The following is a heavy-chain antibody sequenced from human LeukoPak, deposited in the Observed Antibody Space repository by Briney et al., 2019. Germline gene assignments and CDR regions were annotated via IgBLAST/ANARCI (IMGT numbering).Heavy chain of an antibody. J-gene: IGHJ4*02. CDR3: AKDLLFYYGSGRRDY. Sequence: GGSLRLSCAASGFTFSSYAMSWVRQAPGKGLEWVSAISGSGGSAYYADSVKGRFTISRDNSKNTLYLQMNSLRAEDTAVYYCAKDLLFYYGSGRRDYWGQGTLVTVSS. D-gene: IGHD3-10*01. V-gene: IGHV3-23*01. CDR1: GFTFSSYA. CDR2: ISGSGGSA.